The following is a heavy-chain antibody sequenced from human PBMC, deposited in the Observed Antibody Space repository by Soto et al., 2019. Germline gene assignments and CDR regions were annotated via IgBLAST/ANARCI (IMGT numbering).Heavy chain of an antibody. J-gene: IGHJ6*02. CDR2: ISAYNGNT. D-gene: IGHD6-13*01. CDR3: ARSDAQQLGYYYYYGMDV. Sequence: ASVKVSCKASGYTFTSYGISWVRQAPGQGLEWMGWISAYNGNTNYAQKLQGRVTMTTDTSTSTAYMELRGLRSDDTAVYYCARSDAQQLGYYYYYGMDVWGQGTTVTVAS. CDR1: GYTFTSYG. V-gene: IGHV1-18*01.